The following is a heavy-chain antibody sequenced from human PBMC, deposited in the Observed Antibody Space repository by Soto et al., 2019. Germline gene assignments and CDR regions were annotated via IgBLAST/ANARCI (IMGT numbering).Heavy chain of an antibody. Sequence: GGSLRLSCAASGFSVSRAYMTWVRQAPGKGLEWVSVSYSAGNTYYADSVKGRFTISRDNSRNTVYLQMNSLRAEDTAIYYCARDSRYVGDNYGLDRWGQGALVTVSS. CDR2: SYSAGNT. D-gene: IGHD3-16*01. CDR1: GFSVSRAY. CDR3: ARDSRYVGDNYGLDR. V-gene: IGHV3-53*01. J-gene: IGHJ5*02.